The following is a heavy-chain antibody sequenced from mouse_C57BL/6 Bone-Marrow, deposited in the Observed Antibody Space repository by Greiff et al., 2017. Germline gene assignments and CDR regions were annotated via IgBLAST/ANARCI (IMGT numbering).Heavy chain of an antibody. V-gene: IGHV3-8*01. D-gene: IGHD2-3*01. CDR2: ISYSGST. CDR3: ARSSDGYSAWFAY. CDR1: GYSIPSDY. J-gene: IGHJ3*01. Sequence: EVQLQQSGPGLAKPSQTLSLTCSVTGYSIPSDYWNWIRKFPGNKLEYMGYISYSGSTYYNPSLKSRISITRDTSKNQYYLQLNSVTTEDTATYYCARSSDGYSAWFAYWGQGTLVTVSA.